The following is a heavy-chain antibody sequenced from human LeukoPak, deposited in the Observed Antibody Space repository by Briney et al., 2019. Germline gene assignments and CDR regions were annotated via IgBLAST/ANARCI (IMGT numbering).Heavy chain of an antibody. CDR1: GFTFSSYD. Sequence: PGGSLRLSCAASGFTFSSYDMNWVRQAPGKGLEGVSYISSSGSGSTKFYADSVKGRFTISRDNSKNTLYLQMNSLRAEDTAVYYCAKGPYVRSSGWHIFDYWGQGTLVTVSS. D-gene: IGHD6-19*01. CDR3: AKGPYVRSSGWHIFDY. J-gene: IGHJ4*02. V-gene: IGHV3-23*01. CDR2: ISSSGSGSTK.